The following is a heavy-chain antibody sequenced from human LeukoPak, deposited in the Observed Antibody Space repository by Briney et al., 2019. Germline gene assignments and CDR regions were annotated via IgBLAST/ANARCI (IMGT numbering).Heavy chain of an antibody. CDR2: ISSSGSTI. Sequence: GGSLRLSCAASGFTFSDYYMSWIRQAPGKGLEWVSYISSSGSTIYYADFVKGRFTISRDNAKNSLYLQMNSLRAEDTAGYYCASLARVDYYYYYMDVWGKGTTVTVSS. D-gene: IGHD2-15*01. V-gene: IGHV3-11*04. J-gene: IGHJ6*03. CDR1: GFTFSDYY. CDR3: ASLARVDYYYYYMDV.